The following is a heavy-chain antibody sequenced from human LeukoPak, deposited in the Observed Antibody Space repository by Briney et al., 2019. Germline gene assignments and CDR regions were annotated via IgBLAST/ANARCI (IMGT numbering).Heavy chain of an antibody. CDR1: GYTFTSYA. CDR3: ARDLTSIAAAGDDWFDP. J-gene: IGHJ5*02. CDR2: INTNTGNP. V-gene: IGHV7-4-1*02. D-gene: IGHD6-13*01. Sequence: ASVKVSCKASGYTFTSYAMNWVRQAPGQGLEWMGWINTNTGNPTYAQGFTGRFVFSLDTSVSTAYLQISSLKAEDTAVYYCARDLTSIAAAGDDWFDPWGQGTLVTVSS.